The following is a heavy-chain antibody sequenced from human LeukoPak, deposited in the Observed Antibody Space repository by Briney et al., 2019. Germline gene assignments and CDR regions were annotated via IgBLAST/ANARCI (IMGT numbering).Heavy chain of an antibody. V-gene: IGHV4-4*02. CDR1: GGSISSSNW. J-gene: IGHJ6*02. Sequence: PSETLSLTCAVSGGSISSSNWWSWVRQPPGKGLGWIGEIYHSGNTNYNPSLKSRVTISVDKSKNQFSLKLSSVTAADTVVYYCTRAWVYDYYYYGMDVWGQGTTVTVSS. CDR2: IYHSGNT. D-gene: IGHD2-8*01. CDR3: TRAWVYDYYYYGMDV.